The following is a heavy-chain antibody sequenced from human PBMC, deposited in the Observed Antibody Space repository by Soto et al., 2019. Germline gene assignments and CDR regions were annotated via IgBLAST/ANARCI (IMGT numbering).Heavy chain of an antibody. CDR2: IYYSGST. V-gene: IGHV4-61*08. CDR3: ASLDTARIPIAGY. J-gene: IGHJ4*02. Sequence: ETLSLTCTVSGGSISSGDHYWSRIRQPPGKGLEWIGYIYYSGSTNYNPSLKSRFTISRDSAKNSMYLQMNSLTVEDTAIYYCASLDTARIPIAGYWGQGIQVTVSS. D-gene: IGHD5-18*01. CDR1: GGSISSGDHY.